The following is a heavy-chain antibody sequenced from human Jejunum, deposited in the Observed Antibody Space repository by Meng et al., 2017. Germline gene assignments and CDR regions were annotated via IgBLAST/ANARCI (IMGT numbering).Heavy chain of an antibody. CDR2: ISAGGGTT. CDR3: AKRPFNGEYYFDN. CDR1: GFTFRSYI. Sequence: GESMKISWAASGFTFRSYIMRWVRKAPGKGLEWVSGISAGGGTTYYADSVKGRFTISRDNSEHTLLLQVNSLRVEDTAVYYCAKRPFNGEYYFDNWGQGTLVTVSS. J-gene: IGHJ4*02. V-gene: IGHV3-23*01. D-gene: IGHD4-17*01.